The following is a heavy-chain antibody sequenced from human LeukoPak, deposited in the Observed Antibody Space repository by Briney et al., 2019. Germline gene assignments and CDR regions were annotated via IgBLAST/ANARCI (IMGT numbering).Heavy chain of an antibody. V-gene: IGHV3-23*01. D-gene: IGHD2-15*01. CDR1: GFTFSSFA. CDR3: AKAELVGAAGAVGY. CDR2: ISGSGGST. J-gene: IGHJ4*02. Sequence: GGSLRLSCAASGFTFSSFAMSWVRQAPGKGLEWVSAISGSGGSTYYADSVKGRFSISRDNSKNTLYLQMNSLRAEDTAVYYCAKAELVGAAGAVGYWGQGTLVAVSS.